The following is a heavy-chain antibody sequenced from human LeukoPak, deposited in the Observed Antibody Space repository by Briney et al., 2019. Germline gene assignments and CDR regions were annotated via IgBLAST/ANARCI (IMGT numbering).Heavy chain of an antibody. Sequence: ASVKVSCRASGYTFTGYYMHWVRRATGQGRDRMGWVSAYTDDTKCVLKFQGRVTMTTDTATSTAYMGLRSLRSDDTAVYYCETDCRGCHGLDYWGQGTPVTVSS. CDR2: VSAYTDDT. CDR3: ETDCRGCHGLDY. J-gene: IGHJ4*02. V-gene: IGHV1-18*04. D-gene: IGHD2-15*01. CDR1: GYTFTGYY.